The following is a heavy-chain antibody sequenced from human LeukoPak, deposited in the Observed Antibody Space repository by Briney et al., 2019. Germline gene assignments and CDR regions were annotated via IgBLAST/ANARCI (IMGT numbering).Heavy chain of an antibody. CDR1: GFTFSSYS. V-gene: IGHV3-21*01. D-gene: IGHD4-17*01. CDR3: ARDMATVTTSTRGGRYYGMDV. J-gene: IGHJ6*02. CDR2: ISSSSSYI. Sequence: GGSLRLSCAASGFTFSSYSMNWVRQAPGKGLEWVSSISSSSSYIYYADSVKGRFTISRDNAKNSLYLQMNSLRAEDTAVYYCARDMATVTTSTRGGRYYGMDVWGQGTTVTVSS.